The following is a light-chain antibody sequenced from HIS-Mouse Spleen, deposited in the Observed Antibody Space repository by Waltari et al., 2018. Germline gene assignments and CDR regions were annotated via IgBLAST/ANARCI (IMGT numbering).Light chain of an antibody. Sequence: QSALTQPASVSGSPGQSLTISCTGTSSDVGGYNYVSVYQQHPGKSPKLMIYEVSNRPSGVSNRFSGSKSGNTASLTISGLQAEDEADYYCSSYTSSSTYVFGTGTKVTVL. CDR3: SSYTSSSTYV. J-gene: IGLJ1*01. CDR1: SSDVGGYNY. CDR2: EVS. V-gene: IGLV2-14*01.